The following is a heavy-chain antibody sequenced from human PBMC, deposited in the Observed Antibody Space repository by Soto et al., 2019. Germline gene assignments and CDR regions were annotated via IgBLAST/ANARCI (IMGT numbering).Heavy chain of an antibody. CDR1: GGYVSRSY. CDR2: IYDSGST. J-gene: IGHJ4*02. D-gene: IGHD6-13*01. CDR3: ARQLSY. V-gene: IGHV4-59*04. Sequence: SAALSLTCNVCGGYVSRSYWSWIRQPPGKGLEWIGYIYDSGSTYYNSSLKSRVTMSVDTSKNQFSLKLSSVTAADTAVYYCARQLSYWGQGTPVTVSS.